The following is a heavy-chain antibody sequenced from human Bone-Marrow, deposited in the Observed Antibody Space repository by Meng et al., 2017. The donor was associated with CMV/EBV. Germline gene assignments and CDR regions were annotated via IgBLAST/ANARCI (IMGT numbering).Heavy chain of an antibody. CDR2: INPSGGST. Sequence: ASVKVSCKASGYTFTSYDINWVRQATGQGLEWMGIINPSGGSTSYAQKFQGRVTMTRDTSTSTVYMELSSLRSEDTAVYYCARVRYSSGWTYFDYWGQGTLVTVSS. CDR3: ARVRYSSGWTYFDY. D-gene: IGHD6-19*01. CDR1: GYTFTSYD. J-gene: IGHJ4*02. V-gene: IGHV1-46*01.